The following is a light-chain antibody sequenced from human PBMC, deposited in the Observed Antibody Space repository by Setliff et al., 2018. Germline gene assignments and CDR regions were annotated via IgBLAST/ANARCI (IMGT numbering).Light chain of an antibody. CDR3: SSYTSRSQV. Sequence: QSVLTQPASVSGSPGQSITISCTGTSSDVGGYNYVSWYQQHPGKAPKLMIYEVSDRPSGVSNRFSGSKSGNTASLTISGLQAEDGADYYCSSYTSRSQVFGTGTKVTVL. J-gene: IGLJ1*01. CDR2: EVS. V-gene: IGLV2-14*01. CDR1: SSDVGGYNY.